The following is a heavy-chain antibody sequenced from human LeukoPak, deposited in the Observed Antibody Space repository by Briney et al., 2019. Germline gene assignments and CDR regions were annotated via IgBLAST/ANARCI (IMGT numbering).Heavy chain of an antibody. CDR2: IIPIFGTA. CDR1: GGTLSSYA. CDR3: ARVGSGSFLFDAFDI. V-gene: IGHV1-69*13. D-gene: IGHD1-26*01. J-gene: IGHJ3*02. Sequence: GASVKVSCKASGGTLSSYAISWVRQAPGQGLEWMGGIIPIFGTANYAQKFQGRVAITADESTSTAYMELSSLRSEDTAVYYCARVGSGSFLFDAFDIWGQGTMVTVSS.